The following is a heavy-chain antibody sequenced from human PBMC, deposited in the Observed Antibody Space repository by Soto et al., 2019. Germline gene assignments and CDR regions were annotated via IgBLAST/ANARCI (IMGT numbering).Heavy chain of an antibody. V-gene: IGHV4-30-2*01. J-gene: IGHJ4*02. CDR2: IYHSGST. Sequence: QLQLQGSGSGLVKPSQTLSLTCAVSGGSISSGGYSCNWIRQPPGKGLEWIGYIYHSGSTYYNPYLKSRVTISVDRSKNQFSLKLSSVTAADTAVYYCARGMTTVTTFDYWGQGTLVTVSS. CDR1: GGSISSGGYS. CDR3: ARGMTTVTTFDY. D-gene: IGHD4-17*01.